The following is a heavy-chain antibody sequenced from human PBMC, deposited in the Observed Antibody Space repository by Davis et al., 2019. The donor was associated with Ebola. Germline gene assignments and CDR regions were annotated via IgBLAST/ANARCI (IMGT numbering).Heavy chain of an antibody. Sequence: GESLKISCAASGFTFSSYAMSWVRQAPGKGLEWVSAISGSGGSTYYADSVKGRFTISRDNSKNTLYLQMNSLRAEDTAVYYCAKVDDYSEDYWGQGTLVTVSS. J-gene: IGHJ4*02. CDR1: GFTFSSYA. V-gene: IGHV3-23*01. D-gene: IGHD4-11*01. CDR3: AKVDDYSEDY. CDR2: ISGSGGST.